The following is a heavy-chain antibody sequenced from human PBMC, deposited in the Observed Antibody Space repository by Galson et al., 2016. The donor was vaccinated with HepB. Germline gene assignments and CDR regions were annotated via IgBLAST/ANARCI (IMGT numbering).Heavy chain of an antibody. CDR3: AKISLVGYNSGRGGSFDI. J-gene: IGHJ3*02. CDR2: IRGSGTVT. V-gene: IGHV3-23*01. Sequence: SMRLPGAASGSSSRIYSMNWVRQAPGRGVEWVSAIRGSGTVTSYTHSVQGRFTISSDNSKTTLYLQMNSLRAEDAAVYYCAKISLVGYNSGRGGSFDIWGRGTMVTVSS. CDR1: GSSSRIYS. D-gene: IGHD6-19*01.